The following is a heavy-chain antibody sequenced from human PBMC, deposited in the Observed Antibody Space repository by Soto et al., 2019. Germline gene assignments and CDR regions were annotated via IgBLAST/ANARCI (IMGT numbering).Heavy chain of an antibody. V-gene: IGHV4-39*01. CDR1: GGSISSSSYS. Sequence: PSETLSLTCSVSGGSISSSSYSWGGIRQPPGKGREGICSIESRGSTYYHPSLKSRVTISVDTSKNQFSLKLSSVTAADTAVYYCARRVHGMDVWGQGTTVTVSS. D-gene: IGHD1-1*01. CDR2: IESRGST. J-gene: IGHJ6*02. CDR3: ARRVHGMDV.